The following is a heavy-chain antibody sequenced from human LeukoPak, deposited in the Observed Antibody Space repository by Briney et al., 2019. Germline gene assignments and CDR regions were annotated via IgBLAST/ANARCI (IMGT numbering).Heavy chain of an antibody. CDR1: GFTFSSYA. V-gene: IGHV3-23*03. CDR2: IYSGGST. D-gene: IGHD4-17*01. J-gene: IGHJ4*02. CDR3: AKGPYGDQYYFDY. Sequence: GGALRLSCAASGFTFSSYAMSWVRQAPGKGLEWVSIIYSGGSTYYADSVKGRFTISRDNSKNTLYLQMNSLRAEDTAVYYCAKGPYGDQYYFDYWGQGTLVTVSS.